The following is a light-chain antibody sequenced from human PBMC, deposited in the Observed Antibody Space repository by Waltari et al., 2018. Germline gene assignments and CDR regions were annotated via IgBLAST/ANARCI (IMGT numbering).Light chain of an antibody. Sequence: QSAPPQPVSLSGSPGQSLTISCTGPNTHVGFYNDVSWYQQHPGKAPKLIIYDGFERPSGVSNRFSGSKSGNTASLTISGLLAEDEADYYCNSYTGSSSWVFGGGTKLTVL. V-gene: IGLV2-14*01. CDR1: NTHVGFYND. CDR2: DGF. CDR3: NSYTGSSSWV. J-gene: IGLJ3*02.